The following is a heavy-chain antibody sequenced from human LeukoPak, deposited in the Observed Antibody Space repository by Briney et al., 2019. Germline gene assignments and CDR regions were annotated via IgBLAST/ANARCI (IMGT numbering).Heavy chain of an antibody. CDR1: GFTVRSSY. D-gene: IGHD3-3*01. CDR3: ARESAYAVGDF. Sequence: PGGSLSLSCAASGFTVRSSYMSWFRQAPGKGLEWASVIYNDGRTYYADSVKGRFIISKDISKNTLYLQMNNLRADDTAVYYCARESAYAVGDFWGRGTLVTVSS. J-gene: IGHJ4*02. CDR2: IYNDGRT. V-gene: IGHV3-53*01.